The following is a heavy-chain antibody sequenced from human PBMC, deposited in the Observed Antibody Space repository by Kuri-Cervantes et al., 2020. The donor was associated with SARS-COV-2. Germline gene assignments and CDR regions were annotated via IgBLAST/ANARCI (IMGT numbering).Heavy chain of an antibody. Sequence: TLSLTCTVSGGSISSSSYYWGWIRQPPGRGLEWIGSIYYSGSTYYNPSLKSRVTISVDTSKNQFSLKLSSVTAADTAVYYCARPGGFLDVWGKGTTVTVSS. J-gene: IGHJ6*04. V-gene: IGHV4-39*01. D-gene: IGHD4-23*01. CDR1: GGSISSSSYY. CDR2: IYYSGST. CDR3: ARPGGFLDV.